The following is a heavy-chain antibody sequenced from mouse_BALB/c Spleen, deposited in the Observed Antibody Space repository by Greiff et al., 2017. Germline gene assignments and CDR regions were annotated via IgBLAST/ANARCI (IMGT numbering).Heavy chain of an antibody. J-gene: IGHJ3*01. Sequence: VQLQQPGAELVKPGAPVKLSCKASGYTFTSYWMNWVKQRPGRGLEWIGRIDPSDSETHYNQKFKDKATLTVDKSSSTAYIQLSSLTSEDSAVYYCASLYDAFAYWGQGTLVTVSA. V-gene: IGHV1-69*02. D-gene: IGHD2-14*01. CDR1: GYTFTSYW. CDR3: ASLYDAFAY. CDR2: IDPSDSET.